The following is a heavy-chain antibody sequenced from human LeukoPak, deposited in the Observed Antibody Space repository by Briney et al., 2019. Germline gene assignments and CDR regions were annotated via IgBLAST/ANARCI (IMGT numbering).Heavy chain of an antibody. V-gene: IGHV4-4*07. CDR1: GGSISSYY. D-gene: IGHD2-2*01. CDR2: IYTSGST. J-gene: IGHJ6*02. CDR3: ARVRSGDRGYCSSTSCLRYGMDV. Sequence: PSETLSLTCTVSGGSISSYYWSWIRQPAGKGLEWIGRIYTSGSTNYNPSLKSRVTMSVDTSKNQFSLKLSSVTAADTAVYYCARVRSGDRGYCSSTSCLRYGMDVWGQGTTVTVSS.